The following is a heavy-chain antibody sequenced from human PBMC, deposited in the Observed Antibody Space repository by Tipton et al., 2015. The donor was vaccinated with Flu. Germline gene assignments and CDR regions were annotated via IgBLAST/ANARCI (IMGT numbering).Heavy chain of an antibody. CDR2: IYSDGTT. CDR3: AREGGYDFWSGFYPYAMDV. V-gene: IGHV3-53*01. D-gene: IGHD3-3*01. Sequence: VQPVQSGGGLIQPGESLRLSCAASGFTVNSNYMTWVRQAPGKGLEWVSVIYSDGTTYYADSVKGRFTISRDISKNTLYLQMNSLRVEDTAVYYCAREGGYDFWSGFYPYAMDVWGQGTTVTVSS. CDR1: GFTVNSNY. J-gene: IGHJ6*02.